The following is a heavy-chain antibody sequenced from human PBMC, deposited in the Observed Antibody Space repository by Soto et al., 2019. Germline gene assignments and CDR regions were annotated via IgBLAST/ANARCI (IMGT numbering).Heavy chain of an antibody. CDR3: ARDNDRLQLGGNYYYILEA. CDR1: GGTFSSSA. Sequence: QVQLVQSGAEMKEPGSSVKVSCKTSGGTFSSSAISWLRQAPGQGLEWMGGIIPLFRTPDYAQKFQGRVTIAADESTSTAYMELSSLRSDDTAVYYCARDNDRLQLGGNYYYILEAWGQGTTITVSS. J-gene: IGHJ6*02. V-gene: IGHV1-69*12. D-gene: IGHD4-4*01. CDR2: IIPLFRTP.